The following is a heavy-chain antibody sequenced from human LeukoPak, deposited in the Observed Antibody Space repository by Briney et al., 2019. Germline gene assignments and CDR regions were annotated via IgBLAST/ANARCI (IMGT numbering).Heavy chain of an antibody. Sequence: ASVKVSCKASGYTFTSYDINGVRQATGRGREWMGCMNPNSGNTGYAQKFQGRVTITRNTSISTAYMELRSLRSEDTAVYYCARGTRDCSSTSCLYYFDYWGQGTLVTVSS. D-gene: IGHD2-2*01. CDR2: MNPNSGNT. J-gene: IGHJ4*02. CDR3: ARGTRDCSSTSCLYYFDY. CDR1: GYTFTSYD. V-gene: IGHV1-8*03.